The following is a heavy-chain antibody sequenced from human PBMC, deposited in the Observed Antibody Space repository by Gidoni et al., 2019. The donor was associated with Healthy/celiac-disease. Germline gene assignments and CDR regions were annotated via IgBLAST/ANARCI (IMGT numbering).Heavy chain of an antibody. CDR1: GFTLKTYW. CDR3: ARDNYGDYIGGMDV. J-gene: IGHJ6*02. V-gene: IGHV3-7*03. Sequence: EVQLVESGGGLVQPGGSLRLSCAAYGFTLKTYWMSWVRQAPGKGLEWVAKIKQDGSEKNYVDSVKGRFTISRDNAKNSLYLQMNSLRAEDTAVYYCARDNYGDYIGGMDVWGQGTTVTVSS. D-gene: IGHD4-17*01. CDR2: IKQDGSEK.